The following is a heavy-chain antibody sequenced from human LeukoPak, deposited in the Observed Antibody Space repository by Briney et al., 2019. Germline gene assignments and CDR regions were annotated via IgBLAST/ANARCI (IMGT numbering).Heavy chain of an antibody. J-gene: IGHJ3*02. CDR2: IYNSGST. CDR3: ARSAIDAFDI. D-gene: IGHD6-25*01. CDR1: CGSISSYY. V-gene: IGHV4-59*08. Sequence: SETLSLICNVSCGSISSYYWRWIRQPPGKGLEYIGYIYNSGSTNYNPSLKSRVSISVDTSKNQFSLKLSSVTAADTAVYYCARSAIDAFDIWGQGTMVTVSS.